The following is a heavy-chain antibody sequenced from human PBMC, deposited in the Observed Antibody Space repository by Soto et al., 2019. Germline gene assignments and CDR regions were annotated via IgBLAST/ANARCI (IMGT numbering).Heavy chain of an antibody. J-gene: IGHJ6*02. Sequence: PGGSLRLSCAASGFTFSSYWMSWVRQAPGKGLEWVANIKQDGSDNYYVDSVKGRFTISRDNAKKSLYLQMNSLRAEDTAIYYCARDCSSASCYFYPRGYYFGMDVWGQGTTVTVSS. CDR2: IKQDGSDN. CDR1: GFTFSSYW. CDR3: ARDCSSASCYFYPRGYYFGMDV. D-gene: IGHD2-2*01. V-gene: IGHV3-7*03.